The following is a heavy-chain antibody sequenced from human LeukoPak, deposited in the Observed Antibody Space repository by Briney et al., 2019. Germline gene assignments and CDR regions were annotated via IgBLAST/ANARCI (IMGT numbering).Heavy chain of an antibody. V-gene: IGHV3-48*02. J-gene: IGHJ4*02. D-gene: IGHD1-26*01. CDR3: ARVAVGATHLDY. CDR2: ISSSSGTI. Sequence: GGSLRLSSAASGFTFGTYSMNWVRQAPGKGLEWVSYISSSSGTIYYADSVKGRFTISRDNAKNSLYLQMNSLRDEDTAVYFCARVAVGATHLDYWGQGTLVTVSS. CDR1: GFTFGTYS.